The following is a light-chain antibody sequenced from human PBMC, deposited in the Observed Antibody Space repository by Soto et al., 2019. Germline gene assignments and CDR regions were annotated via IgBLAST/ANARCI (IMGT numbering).Light chain of an antibody. CDR1: PSVTNF. Sequence: EIVLTQAPGTLSLSPGERATLCCRASPSVTNFLAWYQQKPGQAPRLLIYGAFNRATGIPARFSGSGSGTDFTLTISSLEPEDSAVYYCQQRNVWPPVTFGQGTRLEIK. J-gene: IGKJ5*01. V-gene: IGKV3-11*01. CDR2: GAF. CDR3: QQRNVWPPVT.